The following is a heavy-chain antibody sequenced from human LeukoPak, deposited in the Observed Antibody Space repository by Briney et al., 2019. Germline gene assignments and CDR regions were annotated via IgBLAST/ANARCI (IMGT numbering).Heavy chain of an antibody. Sequence: SETLSLTRTVSGGSISSHYWSWIRQPPGKGLEWIGYIYYSGSTNYNPSLKSRVTISVDTSKNQFSLKLSSVTAADTAVYYCASYGGNSGFDYWGQGTLVTVSS. CDR2: IYYSGST. V-gene: IGHV4-59*11. CDR1: GGSISSHY. J-gene: IGHJ4*02. D-gene: IGHD4-23*01. CDR3: ASYGGNSGFDY.